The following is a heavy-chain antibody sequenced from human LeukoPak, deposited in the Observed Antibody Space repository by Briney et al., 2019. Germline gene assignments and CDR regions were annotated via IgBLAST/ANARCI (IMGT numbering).Heavy chain of an antibody. V-gene: IGHV3-7*01. Sequence: VGSLRLSCVVSGFTFCSYSVIWVRQAPGEGLQWVANMKKVGSETNYVDSVKGRFTISRDKAKNSLYLQMNSLRAEDTAVYYCGRHRSGSGTYFIDYWGQGTLVSVSS. J-gene: IGHJ4*02. CDR1: GFTFCSYS. D-gene: IGHD3-10*01. CDR3: GRHRSGSGTYFIDY. CDR2: MKKVGSET.